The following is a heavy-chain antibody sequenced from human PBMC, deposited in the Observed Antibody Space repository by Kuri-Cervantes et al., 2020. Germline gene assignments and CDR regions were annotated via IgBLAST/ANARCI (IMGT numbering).Heavy chain of an antibody. J-gene: IGHJ6*02. V-gene: IGHV3-33*01. D-gene: IGHD3-16*01. CDR2: IWYDGSNK. CDR3: ARGLDLGYYYYGMDD. Sequence: LSLTCAASGFTFSSYGMHWGRQAPGKGLEWVAVIWYDGSNKYYADSVKGRFTISRDNSKNTLYLQMNSLRVEDTAVYYCARGLDLGYYYYGMDDWGQGTTVTVSS. CDR1: GFTFSSYG.